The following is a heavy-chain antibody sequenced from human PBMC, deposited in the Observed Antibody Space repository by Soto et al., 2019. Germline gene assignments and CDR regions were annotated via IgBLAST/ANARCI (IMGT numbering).Heavy chain of an antibody. J-gene: IGHJ4*02. CDR2: IIPIFGTA. D-gene: IGHD3-22*01. CDR1: GGTFDIYG. V-gene: IGHV1-69*06. CDR3: ARGGIHYYDSSGHAFDY. Sequence: QVQLVQSGAEVKKPGSSVKVPCKASGGTFDIYGFNWARQAPGQGLEWMGTIIPIFGTADYAQKFEGRVSITADKSTSTAYMELRSLTSEDTAMYYCARGGIHYYDSSGHAFDYWGQGTLITVSS.